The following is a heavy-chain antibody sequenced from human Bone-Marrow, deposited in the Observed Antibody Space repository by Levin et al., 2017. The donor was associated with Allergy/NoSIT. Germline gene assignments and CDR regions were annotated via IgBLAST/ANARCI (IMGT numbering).Heavy chain of an antibody. CDR1: GFSLTTRPVG. J-gene: IGHJ3*02. CDR2: IYWDDDK. Sequence: SGPTLVKPTQTLTLTCAFSGFSLTTRPVGVGWVRQPPGKALESLVLIYWDDDKRYNPSLRSRPTITKDTSGNQVVLIMTNMDPVDTATYYCAHRQDMNGNWDVGAFDIWGQGTMVTVSS. D-gene: IGHD1-1*01. V-gene: IGHV2-5*02. CDR3: AHRQDMNGNWDVGAFDI.